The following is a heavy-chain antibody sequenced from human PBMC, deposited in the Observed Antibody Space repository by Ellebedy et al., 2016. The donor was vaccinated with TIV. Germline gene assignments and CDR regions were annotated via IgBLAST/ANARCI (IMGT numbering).Heavy chain of an antibody. CDR1: GYTFSGYG. V-gene: IGHV1-18*04. Sequence: ASVKVSCKASGYTFSGYGISWVRQAPGQGPEWLGWISGDNGIRHFAQKVQGRVALTTDTSTSTAFMELRSLRSDDTAVYYCAREEMYFYDSAGYYYGSHGMDVWGQGTTVTVSS. CDR3: AREEMYFYDSAGYYYGSHGMDV. D-gene: IGHD3-22*01. CDR2: ISGDNGIR. J-gene: IGHJ6*02.